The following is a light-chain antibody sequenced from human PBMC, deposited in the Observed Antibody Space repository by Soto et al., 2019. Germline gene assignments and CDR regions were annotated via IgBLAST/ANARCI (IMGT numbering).Light chain of an antibody. CDR1: SSDVGGYTY. V-gene: IGLV2-8*01. J-gene: IGLJ2*01. CDR3: SSYAGSNNLV. Sequence: QSALTQPPAASGSPGQSVTISCTGTSSDVGGYTYVSWYQQHPGKAPKVMIYEVSKRPSGVPDRFSGSKSGNTASLTVSGLQAEDEADYYCSSYAGSNNLVFGGGTKLTVL. CDR2: EVS.